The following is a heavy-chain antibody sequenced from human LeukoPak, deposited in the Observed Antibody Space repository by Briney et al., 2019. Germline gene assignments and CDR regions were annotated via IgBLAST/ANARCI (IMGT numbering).Heavy chain of an antibody. D-gene: IGHD2-15*01. CDR1: GFTFSSYW. Sequence: GGSLRLSCAASGFTFSSYWMHWVRQAPGKGPVWVSRINNDGSSTTYADSVKGRFTISRDDAKNTLYLQMNSLRAEDTAVYYCVRGGESTWSWGQGTLVTVSS. V-gene: IGHV3-74*01. J-gene: IGHJ5*02. CDR3: VRGGESTWS. CDR2: INNDGSST.